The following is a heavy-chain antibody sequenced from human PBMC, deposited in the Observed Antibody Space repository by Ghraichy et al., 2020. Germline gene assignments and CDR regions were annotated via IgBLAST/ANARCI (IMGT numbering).Heavy chain of an antibody. CDR2: INSSGTT. Sequence: SQTLSLTCTVYGGSISNNYWSWIRQPPGKGLEWIGYINSSGTTSYNPSLKSRVTISVDSSKNQFSLKLNSVTAADTAVYYCARDLKAYTRSSNYCRQGTLVTFSS. D-gene: IGHD6-6*01. CDR3: ARDLKAYTRSSNY. J-gene: IGHJ4*02. V-gene: IGHV4-59*01. CDR1: GGSISNNY.